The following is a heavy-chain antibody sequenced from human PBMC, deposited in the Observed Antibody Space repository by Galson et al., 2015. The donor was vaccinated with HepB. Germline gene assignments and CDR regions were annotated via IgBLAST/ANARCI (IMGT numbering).Heavy chain of an antibody. V-gene: IGHV1-3*01. CDR1: GYTFTSYV. CDR3: ARSDSSGYCMNDY. CDR2: INAGNGNT. J-gene: IGHJ4*02. D-gene: IGHD3-22*01. Sequence: SVKVSCKASGYTFTSYVMHWVRQAPGQRLEWMGWINAGNGNTKYSQKFQGRVTITRDTSASTAYMELNSLRSEDTAMYYCARSDSSGYCMNDYWGQGTLVTVSS.